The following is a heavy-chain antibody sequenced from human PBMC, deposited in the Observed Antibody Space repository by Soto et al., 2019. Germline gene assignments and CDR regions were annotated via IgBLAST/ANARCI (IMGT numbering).Heavy chain of an antibody. V-gene: IGHV3-33*01. CDR3: ASDATTGWNYPYYYYGMDV. CDR1: GFTFSSYG. CDR2: IWYDGSNK. D-gene: IGHD1-7*01. J-gene: IGHJ6*02. Sequence: QAGGSLTLACAASGFTFSSYGMHWVRQAPGKGLEWVAVIWYDGSNKYYADSVKGRFTISRDNSKNTLYLQMNSLRAEYTAVYYCASDATTGWNYPYYYYGMDVWGQGTTVTVAS.